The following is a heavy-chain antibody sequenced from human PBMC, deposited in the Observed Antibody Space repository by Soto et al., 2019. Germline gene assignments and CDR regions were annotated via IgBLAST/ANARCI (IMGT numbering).Heavy chain of an antibody. V-gene: IGHV4-39*01. CDR3: APLTVSLSGPYGIHV. D-gene: IGHD2-15*01. Sequence: PSETLSLTCSVSGYSVSRSDYYWAWIREPPGKGLEWIGSMFYSGLTYYNPSLKSRVTLSVDTSKNHFSVRLNSVTAADTAVYYCAPLTVSLSGPYGIHVWGQGTTVTVSS. CDR1: GYSVSRSDYY. J-gene: IGHJ6*02. CDR2: MFYSGLT.